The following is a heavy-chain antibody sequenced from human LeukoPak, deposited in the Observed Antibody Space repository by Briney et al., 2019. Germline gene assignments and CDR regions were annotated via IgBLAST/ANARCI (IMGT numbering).Heavy chain of an antibody. CDR1: GGSISSYY. CDR3: ARVGTNYYDSSGYYQREDAFDI. J-gene: IGHJ3*02. CDR2: IYYSGST. D-gene: IGHD3-22*01. V-gene: IGHV4-59*01. Sequence: SETLSLTCTVSGGSISSYYWSWIRQPPGKGLEWIGYIYYSGSTNYNPSLKSRVTISVDTSKNQFSLKLSSVTAADTAVYYCARVGTNYYDSSGYYQREDAFDIWGQGTMVTVSS.